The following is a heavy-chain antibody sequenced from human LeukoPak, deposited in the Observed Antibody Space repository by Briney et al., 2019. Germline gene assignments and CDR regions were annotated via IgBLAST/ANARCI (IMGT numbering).Heavy chain of an antibody. J-gene: IGHJ3*02. CDR2: IYSGGNT. V-gene: IGHV3-53*01. D-gene: IGHD2-15*01. Sequence: GGSLRLSCAASGFTFDDYGMSWVRQAPGKGLEWVSFIYSGGNTYYADSVKGRFTISTDTSKNTLYLQMNSLRAEDTAVYYCARGSHSAFDIWGQGTMVTVSS. CDR3: ARGSHSAFDI. CDR1: GFTFDDYG.